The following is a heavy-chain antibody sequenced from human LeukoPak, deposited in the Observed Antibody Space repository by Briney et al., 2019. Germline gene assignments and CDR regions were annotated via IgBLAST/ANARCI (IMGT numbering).Heavy chain of an antibody. Sequence: SETLSLTCTVSGGSISSYYWSWIRQPPGKGLEWIGYIYYSGSTNYNPSLKSRVTISVDTSKKQFSLKLSSVTAADTAVYYCARDKVNWYFDLWGRGTLVTVSS. J-gene: IGHJ2*01. CDR3: ARDKVNWYFDL. CDR2: IYYSGST. CDR1: GGSISSYY. V-gene: IGHV4-59*01.